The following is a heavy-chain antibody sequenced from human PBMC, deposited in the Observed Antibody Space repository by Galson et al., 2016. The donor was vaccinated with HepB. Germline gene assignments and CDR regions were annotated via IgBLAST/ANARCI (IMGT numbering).Heavy chain of an antibody. CDR1: GFPVSRDF. CDR2: LYAGGGAA. Sequence: SLRLSCAASGFPVSRDFMAWVRQAPGEGLEWVSLLYAGGGAAFYSDSVKGRFTISRDNSQNTLYLQVSNLRADDTAVYFCAKGGRAFYFDHWGQGALVTVSS. CDR3: AKGGRAFYFDH. J-gene: IGHJ4*02. D-gene: IGHD3-16*01. V-gene: IGHV3-53*01.